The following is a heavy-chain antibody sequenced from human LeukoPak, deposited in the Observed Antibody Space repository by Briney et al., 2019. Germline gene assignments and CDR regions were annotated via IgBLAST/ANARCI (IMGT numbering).Heavy chain of an antibody. CDR1: GGSISSYY. CDR3: ARESGESSHFDY. J-gene: IGHJ4*02. D-gene: IGHD1-26*01. Sequence: SETLSLTCTVSGGSISSYYWSWIRQPPGKGLEWIGYIYYSGSTNYNPSLKSRVTISVDTSKNQFSLKLSSVTAADTAVYYCARESGESSHFDYWGQGTLVTVS. V-gene: IGHV4-59*01. CDR2: IYYSGST.